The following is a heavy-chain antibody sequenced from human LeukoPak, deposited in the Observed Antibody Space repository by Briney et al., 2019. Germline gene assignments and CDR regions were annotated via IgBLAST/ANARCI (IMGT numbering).Heavy chain of an antibody. CDR2: IYYSGST. J-gene: IGHJ5*02. CDR1: GGSISSYY. CDR3: ARQYYYDSSGYPRGWFDP. D-gene: IGHD3-22*01. Sequence: PSETLSLTCTVSGGSISSYYWSWIRQPPGKGLEWIGYIYYSGSTNYNPSLKGRVTISVDTSKNQFSLKLSSVTAADTAVYYCARQYYYDSSGYPRGWFDPWGQGTLVTVSS. V-gene: IGHV4-59*08.